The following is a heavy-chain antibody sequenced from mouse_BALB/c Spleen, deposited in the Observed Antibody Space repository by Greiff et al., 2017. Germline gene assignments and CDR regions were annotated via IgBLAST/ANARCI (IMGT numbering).Heavy chain of an antibody. CDR3: VRDRYGNYAMDY. CDR2: IWTGGGT. J-gene: IGHJ4*01. CDR1: GFSLTSYD. D-gene: IGHD2-10*02. V-gene: IGHV2-9-2*01. Sequence: VHLVESGPGLVAPSQSLSITCTVSGFSLTSYDISWIRQPPGKGLEWLGVIWTGGGTNYNSAFMSRLSISKDNSKSQVFLKMNSLQTDDTAIYYCVRDRYGNYAMDYWGQGTSVTVSS.